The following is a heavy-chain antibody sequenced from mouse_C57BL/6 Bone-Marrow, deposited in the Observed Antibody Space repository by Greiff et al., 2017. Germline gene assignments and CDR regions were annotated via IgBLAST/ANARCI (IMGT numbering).Heavy chain of an antibody. Sequence: VQLQQSGPELVKPGASVKISCKASGYSFTSYYIHWVKQRPGQGLEWIGWIYPGSGNTKYNEKFKGKATLTADTSSSTAYMQLSSLTSEDSAVYYCARLRSAIYYGNWGQGTTLTVSS. CDR3: ARLRSAIYYGN. J-gene: IGHJ2*01. V-gene: IGHV1-66*01. CDR2: IYPGSGNT. D-gene: IGHD2-1*01. CDR1: GYSFTSYY.